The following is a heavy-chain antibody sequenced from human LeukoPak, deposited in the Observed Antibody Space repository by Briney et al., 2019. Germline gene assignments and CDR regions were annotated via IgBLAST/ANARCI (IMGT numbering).Heavy chain of an antibody. CDR1: GGSFSGYY. J-gene: IGHJ3*02. D-gene: IGHD3-3*01. CDR3: ARSLGREWYNDAFDI. V-gene: IGHV4-34*01. Sequence: PSETLSLTCAVYGGSFSGYYWSWIRQPPGKGLEWIGEINHSGSTNYNPSLKSRVTISVDTSKNQFSLKLSSVTAADTAVYYCARSLGREWYNDAFDIWGQGTMVTVSS. CDR2: INHSGST.